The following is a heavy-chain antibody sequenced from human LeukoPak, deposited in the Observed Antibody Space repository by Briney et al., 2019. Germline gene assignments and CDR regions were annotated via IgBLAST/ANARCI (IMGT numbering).Heavy chain of an antibody. Sequence: ASVRLSCKASGGTFSSYSISWVRQAPGQGLEWMGGIIPIFGTANYAQKFQGRVTITADKSTSTAYMELSSLRSEDTAVYYCARAVATRDLDYWGQGTLVTVSS. J-gene: IGHJ4*02. V-gene: IGHV1-69*06. CDR3: ARAVATRDLDY. D-gene: IGHD5-12*01. CDR1: GGTFSSYS. CDR2: IIPIFGTA.